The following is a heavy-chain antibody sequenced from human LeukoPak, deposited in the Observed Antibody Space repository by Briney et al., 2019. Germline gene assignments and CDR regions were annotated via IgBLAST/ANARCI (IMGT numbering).Heavy chain of an antibody. CDR2: MNPNTGSA. D-gene: IGHD3-22*01. J-gene: IGHJ4*02. Sequence: GASVKVSCKTSGYTFNIYDINWVRQVTGQGLEWMGWMNPNTGSAGYPQKFQSRVTMTRNTSIRTAYLELSSLRSEDTAVYYCARGVRRARTEDYESSGYFPSDYWGQGTLVTVSS. CDR1: GYTFNIYD. CDR3: ARGVRRARTEDYESSGYFPSDY. V-gene: IGHV1-8*01.